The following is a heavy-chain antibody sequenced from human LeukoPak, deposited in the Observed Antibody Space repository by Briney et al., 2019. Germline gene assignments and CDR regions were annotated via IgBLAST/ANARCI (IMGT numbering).Heavy chain of an antibody. D-gene: IGHD2-2*01. Sequence: SETLSLTCAVYGGSFSGYYWSWIRQPPGKGLEWIGEINHSGSTNHNPSLKSRVTISVDTSKNQFSLKLSSVTAADTAVYYCARGQAIVVVAAASYYYYMDVWGKGTTVTVSS. V-gene: IGHV4-34*01. J-gene: IGHJ6*03. CDR2: INHSGST. CDR1: GGSFSGYY. CDR3: ARGQAIVVVAAASYYYYMDV.